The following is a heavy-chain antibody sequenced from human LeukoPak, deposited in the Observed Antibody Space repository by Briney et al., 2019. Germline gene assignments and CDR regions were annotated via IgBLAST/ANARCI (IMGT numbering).Heavy chain of an antibody. CDR1: GYTFTSYG. CDR2: ISAYNGNT. V-gene: IGHV1-18*01. J-gene: IGHJ4*02. D-gene: IGHD2-15*01. Sequence: ASVKVSCKASGYTFTSYGISWVRQAPGQGLEWMGWISAYNGNTNYAQKLQGRVTMTTDTSTSTAYMELRSLRSGDTAVYYCARVRIRRPAGDYWGQGTLVTVSS. CDR3: ARVRIRRPAGDY.